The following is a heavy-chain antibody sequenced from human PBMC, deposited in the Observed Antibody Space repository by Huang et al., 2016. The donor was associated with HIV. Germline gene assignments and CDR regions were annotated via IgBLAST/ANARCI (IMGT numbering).Heavy chain of an antibody. D-gene: IGHD3-10*01. CDR2: ISWNSGSI. V-gene: IGHV3-9*01. Sequence: EVQLVESGGGLVQPGRSLRLSCAASGFTFDDYAMHWVRQAPGKVLGWVSGISWNSGSIGYVDSVKGRFTISRDNAKNSLYLQMNSLRAEDTALYYCARRGVMVRGAHFDYWGLGTLVTVSS. CDR3: ARRGVMVRGAHFDY. CDR1: GFTFDDYA. J-gene: IGHJ4*02.